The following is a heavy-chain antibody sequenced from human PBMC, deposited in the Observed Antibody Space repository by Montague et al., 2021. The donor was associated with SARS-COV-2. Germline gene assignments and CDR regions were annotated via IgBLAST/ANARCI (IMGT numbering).Heavy chain of an antibody. Sequence: SLRLSCAAPGFTVSSNYMSWVRQAPGKGLEWVSVIYSGGSTYYADSVKGRFTISRDNSKNTLYLQMNSLRAEDTAVYYCARELLEVGATDYWGQGTLVTVSS. CDR3: ARELLEVGATDY. J-gene: IGHJ4*02. CDR2: IYSGGST. V-gene: IGHV3-66*01. CDR1: GFTVSSNY. D-gene: IGHD1-26*01.